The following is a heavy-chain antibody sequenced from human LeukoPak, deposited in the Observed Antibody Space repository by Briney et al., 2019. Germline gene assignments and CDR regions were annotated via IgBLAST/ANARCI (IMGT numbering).Heavy chain of an antibody. J-gene: IGHJ6*04. CDR2: INHSGST. CDR1: GGSFSGYY. CDR3: ARDPAGPRNYYGSGSFVYYGMDV. D-gene: IGHD3-10*01. V-gene: IGHV4-34*01. Sequence: SETLSLTCAVYGGSFSGYYWSWIRQPPGKGLEWIGEINHSGSTNYNPSLKSRVTISVDTSKNQFSLKLSSVTAADTAVYYCARDPAGPRNYYGSGSFVYYGMDVWGKGTTVTVSS.